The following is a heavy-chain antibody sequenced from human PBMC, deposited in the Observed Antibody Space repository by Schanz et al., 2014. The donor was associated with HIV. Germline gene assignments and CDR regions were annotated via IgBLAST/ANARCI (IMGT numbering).Heavy chain of an antibody. Sequence: VRLVESGGALVPPGGSLRLSCAVSGFTFSDHYIDWVRQVPGRGLEWVSSISDRSDYLHYADSVKGRFTISRDNAKNSLYLQMSSLRAEDTAVYYCVLPTWDYGDYTASFDIWGHGTMVTVSS. CDR2: ISDRSDYL. CDR3: VLPTWDYGDYTASFDI. D-gene: IGHD4-17*01. CDR1: GFTFSDHY. J-gene: IGHJ3*02. V-gene: IGHV3-11*06.